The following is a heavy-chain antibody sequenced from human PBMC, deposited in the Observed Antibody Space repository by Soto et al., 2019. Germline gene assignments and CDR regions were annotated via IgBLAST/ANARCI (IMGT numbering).Heavy chain of an antibody. CDR2: ISPYNGNT. J-gene: IGHJ4*02. CDR1: GYTFTSYG. CDR3: ARDRSGSGWFPGFDY. D-gene: IGHD6-19*01. V-gene: IGHV1-18*01. Sequence: ASVKGSCKASGYTFTSYGISWVLQAPGQGLEWMGWISPYNGNTNYAQKFQGRVTITADESTSIAYMELSSLRSEDTAVYYCARDRSGSGWFPGFDYWGQGALVTVSS.